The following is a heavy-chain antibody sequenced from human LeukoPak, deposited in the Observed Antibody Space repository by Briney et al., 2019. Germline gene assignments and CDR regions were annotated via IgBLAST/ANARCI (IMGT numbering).Heavy chain of an antibody. D-gene: IGHD2-15*01. CDR1: GYSFTSYW. Sequence: GESLNISCKGSGYSFTSYWIGWVRQMPGKGLEWMGIIYPGESDTRYSQSFQGQVTISAVKSISTAYLQWSSLKASDTAMYYCARKSGRAFDIWGQGTMVTVSS. V-gene: IGHV5-51*01. CDR2: IYPGESDT. CDR3: ARKSGRAFDI. J-gene: IGHJ3*02.